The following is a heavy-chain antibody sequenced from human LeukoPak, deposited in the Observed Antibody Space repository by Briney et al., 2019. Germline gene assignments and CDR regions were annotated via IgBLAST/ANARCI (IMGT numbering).Heavy chain of an antibody. D-gene: IGHD6-13*01. CDR1: GGTFRTYA. V-gene: IGHV1-69*13. J-gene: IGHJ4*02. CDR2: IIPIFGTA. Sequence: SVKVSCKASGGTFRTYAISWVRRAPGQGLEWMGGIIPIFGTANYEQKFQGRVTITADESTSAAYMELSSLRSEDTAVYYCARDFSSWYERPHTGFDYWGQGTLVTVSS. CDR3: ARDFSSWYERPHTGFDY.